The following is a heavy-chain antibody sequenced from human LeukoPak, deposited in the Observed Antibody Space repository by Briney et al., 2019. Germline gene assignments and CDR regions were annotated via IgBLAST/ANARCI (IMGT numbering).Heavy chain of an antibody. V-gene: IGHV3-33*01. CDR1: GFIFNTYA. Sequence: GGSLRLSCAASGFIFNTYAMHWVRQAPGQGLEWVALIWHDGSHKFYSNSVRGQFTISRDNSKNTVYLQMNNLRPEDTAVYYCARELFGSGSYPDFWGQGTLVTVSS. J-gene: IGHJ4*02. CDR2: IWHDGSHK. D-gene: IGHD3-10*01. CDR3: ARELFGSGSYPDF.